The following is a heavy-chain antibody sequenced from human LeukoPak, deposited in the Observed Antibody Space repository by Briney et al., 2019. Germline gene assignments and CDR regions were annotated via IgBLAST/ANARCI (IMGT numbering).Heavy chain of an antibody. D-gene: IGHD2-2*02. CDR3: AREGHHCSSTSCYSLSLDY. V-gene: IGHV3-21*01. J-gene: IGHJ4*02. CDR1: GFTFSSYS. Sequence: PGGSLRLSCAASGFTFSSYSMNWVRQAPGKGLEWVSSISGSSSYIYYADSVKGRFTISRDNAKNSLYLQMNSLRAEDTAVYYCAREGHHCSSTSCYSLSLDYWGQGTLVTVSS. CDR2: ISGSSSYI.